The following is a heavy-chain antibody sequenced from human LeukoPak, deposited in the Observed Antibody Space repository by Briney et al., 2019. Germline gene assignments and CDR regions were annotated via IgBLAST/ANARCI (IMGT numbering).Heavy chain of an antibody. CDR1: GYTFTSYY. V-gene: IGHV1-46*01. CDR2: INPSGGST. CDR3: ARDQCSTSCPSPGVGWFDP. J-gene: IGHJ5*02. Sequence: ASVKVSCKASGYTFTSYYMHWVRQAPGQGLEWMGIINPSGGSTSYAQKFQGRVTMTRDTSTSTVYMELSSLRSEDTAVYYCARDQCSTSCPSPGVGWFDPWGQGTLVTVSS. D-gene: IGHD2-2*01.